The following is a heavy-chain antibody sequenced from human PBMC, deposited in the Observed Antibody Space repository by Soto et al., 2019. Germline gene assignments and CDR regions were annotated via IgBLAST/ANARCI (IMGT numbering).Heavy chain of an antibody. CDR1: GFTFSNYG. CDR2: ISYDGSNK. V-gene: IGHV3-30*18. J-gene: IGHJ5*02. CDR3: AKGDWFDP. Sequence: QVQLVESGGGVVQPGRSLRLSCAASGFTFSNYGMHWVRQAPGKGLEWVAVISYDGSNKYYADSVKGRFSISRDNSKNTLDLQMNSLRAEDTAVYCCAKGDWFDPWGQGTLVTVSS.